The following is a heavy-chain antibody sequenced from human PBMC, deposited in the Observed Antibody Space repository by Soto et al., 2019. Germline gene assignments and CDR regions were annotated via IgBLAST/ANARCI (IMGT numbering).Heavy chain of an antibody. CDR1: GFTFSSYG. Sequence: GGSLRLSCAASGFTFSSYGMHWVRQAPGKGLEWVAVISYDGSNKYYADSVKGRFTISRDNSKNTLYLQMNSLRAEDTAVYYCAKDLVYYGSGNYYYGMDVWGQGTTVTVSS. V-gene: IGHV3-30*18. CDR2: ISYDGSNK. D-gene: IGHD3-10*01. CDR3: AKDLVYYGSGNYYYGMDV. J-gene: IGHJ6*02.